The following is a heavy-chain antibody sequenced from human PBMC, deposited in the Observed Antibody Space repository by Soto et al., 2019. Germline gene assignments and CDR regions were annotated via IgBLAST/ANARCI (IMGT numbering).Heavy chain of an antibody. D-gene: IGHD1-26*01. Sequence: EVQLVESGGGLVQPGWSLRLSCAASGFTFSSYWMNWVRQAPGQGLVWVSRINSDGSSTSYADSVKGRFTISRDNDKNTLDLQMNSLRAEDTAVYYCARAAVGATFDPWGQGTLVTVSS. J-gene: IGHJ5*02. CDR3: ARAAVGATFDP. CDR2: INSDGSST. V-gene: IGHV3-74*01. CDR1: GFTFSSYW.